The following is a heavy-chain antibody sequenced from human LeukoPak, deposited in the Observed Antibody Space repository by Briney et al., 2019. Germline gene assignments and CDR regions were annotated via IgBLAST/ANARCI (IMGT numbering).Heavy chain of an antibody. J-gene: IGHJ3*02. CDR2: ISWNSGSI. CDR1: GFTFDDYA. Sequence: GGSLRLSCAASGFTFDDYAMHWVRQAPGKGLEWVSGISWNSGSIGCADSVKGRFTISRDNAKNSLYLQMNSLRAEDTALYYCAKEYFPYSSSLLGAFDIWGQGTMVTVSS. D-gene: IGHD6-13*01. CDR3: AKEYFPYSSSLLGAFDI. V-gene: IGHV3-9*01.